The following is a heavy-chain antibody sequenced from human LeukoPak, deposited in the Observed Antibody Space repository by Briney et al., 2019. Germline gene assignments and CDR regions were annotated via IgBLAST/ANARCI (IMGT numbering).Heavy chain of an antibody. D-gene: IGHD6-19*01. Sequence: GGSLRHSCAASGFTFSSYAMHWVRQAPGKGLEWVAVISYDGSNKYYADSVKGRFTISRDNSKNTLYLQMNSLRAEDTAVYYCAKDNSSGFDYWGQGTLVTVSS. CDR2: ISYDGSNK. V-gene: IGHV3-30*04. J-gene: IGHJ4*02. CDR1: GFTFSSYA. CDR3: AKDNSSGFDY.